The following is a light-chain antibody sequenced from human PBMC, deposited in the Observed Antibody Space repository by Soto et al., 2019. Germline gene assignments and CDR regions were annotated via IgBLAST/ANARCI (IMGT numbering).Light chain of an antibody. J-gene: IGLJ1*01. CDR3: QSADSSGTSYV. CDR1: ALPKQY. CDR2: KDS. Sequence: SYELTQPPSVSVSPGQTARITCSGDALPKQYAYWYQQKPGQAPVLVIYKDSERPSGIPERFSGSSSGTTVTLTISGVQAEDEAEYYCQSADSSGTSYVFGTGTKVNGL. V-gene: IGLV3-25*02.